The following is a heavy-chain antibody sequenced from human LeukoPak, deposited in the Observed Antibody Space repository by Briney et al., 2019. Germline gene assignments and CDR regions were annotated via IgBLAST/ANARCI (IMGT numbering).Heavy chain of an antibody. CDR2: IKQDGSEK. CDR3: ARGPDYYYYYGMDV. V-gene: IGHV3-7*01. J-gene: IGHJ6*02. CDR1: GFTFSSYW. Sequence: GGSLRLSCAASGFTFSSYWMSWVRQAPGKGLEWVANIKQDGSEKYYVDSVKGRFTISRDNAKNSLYLQMNSPRAEDTAVYYCARGPDYYYYYGMDVWGQGTTVTVSS.